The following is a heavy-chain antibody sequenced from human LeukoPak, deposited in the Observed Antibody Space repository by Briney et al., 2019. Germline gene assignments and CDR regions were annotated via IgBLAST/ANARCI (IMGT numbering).Heavy chain of an antibody. CDR2: IYTSGST. CDR1: GGSISSYY. V-gene: IGHV4-4*07. D-gene: IGHD3-10*01. CDR3: ARGIPYYFDY. J-gene: IGHJ4*02. Sequence: SETLSLTCTVSGGSISSYYWSWIRQPAGKGLEWIGRIYTSGSTNYNPSLKSRVTLSLDPSKNQFSLKLSSVTAADTAVYYCARGIPYYFDYWGQGTLVTVSS.